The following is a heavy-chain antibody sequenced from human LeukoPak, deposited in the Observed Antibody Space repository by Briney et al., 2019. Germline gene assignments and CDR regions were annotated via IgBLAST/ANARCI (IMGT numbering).Heavy chain of an antibody. D-gene: IGHD4-17*01. V-gene: IGHV4-4*07. CDR2: IYTSGST. CDR1: GGSISSYY. J-gene: IGHJ4*02. Sequence: SETLSLTCTVSGGSISSYYWSWIRQPAGEGLKWIGRIYTSGSTNYNPSLKSRVTMSVDTSKNQFSLKLSSVTAADTAVYYCARGGGATVTKTEFDYWGQGTLVTVSS. CDR3: ARGGGATVTKTEFDY.